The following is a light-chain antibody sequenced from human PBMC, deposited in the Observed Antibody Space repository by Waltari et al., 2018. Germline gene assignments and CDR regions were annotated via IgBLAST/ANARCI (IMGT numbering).Light chain of an antibody. Sequence: QSALTQPPPVSGSPGPSIPISCSGTDSVVGAYAIVSCYQQHPGKAPQLIIYEVSNRPSGISNRFSASKSGNTASLTSSGLQAEDEADYYCSSYTTSSAPGVFGTGTRVTVL. CDR1: DSVVGAYAI. J-gene: IGLJ1*01. CDR2: EVS. V-gene: IGLV2-14*01. CDR3: SSYTTSSAPGV.